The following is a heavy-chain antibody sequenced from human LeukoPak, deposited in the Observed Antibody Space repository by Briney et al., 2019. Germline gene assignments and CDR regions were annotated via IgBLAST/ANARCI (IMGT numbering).Heavy chain of an antibody. J-gene: IGHJ3*02. CDR1: GLTFSNYA. CDR2: ISAGGTTT. CDR3: AKVAYGSGSYRGPLDI. D-gene: IGHD3-10*01. Sequence: GGSLRLSCAASGLTFSNYAMGWVRQAPEKGVEWVSTISAGGTTTYYGDFVKGRLTISRENSKNKLYPQMNSLTAEDAAVYYCAKVAYGSGSYRGPLDIWGQGTVVTVSS. V-gene: IGHV3-23*01.